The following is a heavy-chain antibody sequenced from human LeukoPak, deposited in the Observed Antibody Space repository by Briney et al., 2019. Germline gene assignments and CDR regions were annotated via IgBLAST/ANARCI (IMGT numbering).Heavy chain of an antibody. Sequence: PSETLSLTCTVSGDSISSGGYYWSWIRQHPGKGLEWIGYIYYSGTTYYNPSLKSRVTISVDTSKNQFSLNLSSVTAADTAVYYCARTSSITMVRGVFTPTYYFDFWGQGTLVTVSS. CDR2: IYYSGTT. J-gene: IGHJ4*02. CDR1: GDSISSGGYY. V-gene: IGHV4-31*03. D-gene: IGHD3-10*01. CDR3: ARTSSITMVRGVFTPTYYFDF.